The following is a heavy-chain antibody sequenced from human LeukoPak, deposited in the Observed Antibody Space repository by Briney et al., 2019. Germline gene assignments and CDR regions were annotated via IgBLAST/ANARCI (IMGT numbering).Heavy chain of an antibody. CDR1: GFTFSSYS. CDR3: ARVYYDSSGYRLFDY. V-gene: IGHV3-21*01. D-gene: IGHD3-22*01. CDR2: ISSSSSYI. Sequence: GGSLRHSCAASGFTFSSYSMNWVRQAPGKGLEWVSSISSSSSYIYYADSVKGRFTISRDNAKNSLYLQMNSLRAEDTAVYYCARVYYDSSGYRLFDYWGQGTLVTVSS. J-gene: IGHJ4*02.